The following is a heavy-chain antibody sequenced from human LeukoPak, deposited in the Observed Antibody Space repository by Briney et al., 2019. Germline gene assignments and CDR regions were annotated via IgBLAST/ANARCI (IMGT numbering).Heavy chain of an antibody. D-gene: IGHD2-15*01. CDR2: TSGSGGST. CDR3: AKNGGGQCYSHLDS. Sequence: GGSLRLSCAASGFTFSSYAMSWVRQAPGKGLEWVSGTSGSGGSTYYAGSVKGRFTISRDNSKNTLYLQMNSLRVEDTAVYYCAKNGGGQCYSHLDSWGQGTLVTVSS. CDR1: GFTFSSYA. J-gene: IGHJ4*02. V-gene: IGHV3-23*01.